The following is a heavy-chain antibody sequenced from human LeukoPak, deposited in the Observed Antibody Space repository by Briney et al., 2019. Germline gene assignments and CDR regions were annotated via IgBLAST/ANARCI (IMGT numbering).Heavy chain of an antibody. CDR3: ATLYVFHYFDY. CDR2: ISNTGDTI. CDR1: GFTFSKYA. D-gene: IGHD3-10*02. J-gene: IGHJ4*02. Sequence: GGSLRLSCVASGFTFSKYAMSWVRQAPGKGLEWVSGISNTGDTIYYADSVKGRFTISRDNSKNTLYLETNSPRAEDMAVYYCATLYVFHYFDYWGQGTLVTVSS. V-gene: IGHV3-23*01.